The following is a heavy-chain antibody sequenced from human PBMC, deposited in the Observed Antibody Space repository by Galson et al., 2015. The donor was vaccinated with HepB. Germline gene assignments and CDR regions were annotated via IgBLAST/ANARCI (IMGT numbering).Heavy chain of an antibody. D-gene: IGHD4-17*01. J-gene: IGHJ4*02. V-gene: IGHV4-59*01. CDR2: IYYSGST. CDR3: ASATVTTGVYYFDY. CDR1: GGSISSYY. Sequence: SETLSLTCTVSGGSISSYYWSWIRQPPGKGLEWIGYIYYSGSTNYNPSLKSRVTISVDTSKNQFSLKLSSVTAADTAVYYCASATVTTGVYYFDYWGQGTLVTVSS.